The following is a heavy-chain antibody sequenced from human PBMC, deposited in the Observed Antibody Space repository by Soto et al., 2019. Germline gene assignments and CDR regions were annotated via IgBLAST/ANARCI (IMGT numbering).Heavy chain of an antibody. CDR3: ARVPDY. V-gene: IGHV4-59*08. D-gene: IGHD2-2*01. CDR1: GGSFSGYY. CDR2: IYYSEST. J-gene: IGHJ4*02. Sequence: PSETLSLTCAVYGGSFSGYYWSWIRQPPGKELQYIGYIYYSESTNYNPSLKSRVTISDDTSTNQFSLTLSSVTAADTAVYYCARVPDYWGQGTLVTVS.